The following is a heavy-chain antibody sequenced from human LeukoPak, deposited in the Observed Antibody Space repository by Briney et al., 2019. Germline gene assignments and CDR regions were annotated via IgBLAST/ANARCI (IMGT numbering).Heavy chain of an antibody. J-gene: IGHJ3*02. CDR1: GFTFSSHN. CDR2: ISSSSSTI. V-gene: IGHV3-48*04. Sequence: GGSLRLSCAASGFTFSSHNMNWVRQAPGKGLEWVSYISSSSSTIYYADSVKGRFTISRDNAKNSLYLQMNSLRAEDTAVYYCARDPQSNAFDIWGQGTMVTASS. CDR3: ARDPQSNAFDI.